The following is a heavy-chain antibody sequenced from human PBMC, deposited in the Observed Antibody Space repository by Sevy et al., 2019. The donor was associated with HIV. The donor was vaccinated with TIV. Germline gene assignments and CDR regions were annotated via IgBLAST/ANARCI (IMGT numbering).Heavy chain of an antibody. V-gene: IGHV4-39*01. J-gene: IGHJ3*02. CDR2: IYYSGST. Sequence: SETLSLTCTVSGGSISSSSYYWGWIRQPPGKGLEWIGSIYYSGSTYHNPSLKSRVTISVDTSKNQFSLKLSSVTAADTAVYYCARFPHPPHNSSGWTRGFGAFDIWGQGTMVTVSS. CDR1: GGSISSSSYY. D-gene: IGHD6-19*01. CDR3: ARFPHPPHNSSGWTRGFGAFDI.